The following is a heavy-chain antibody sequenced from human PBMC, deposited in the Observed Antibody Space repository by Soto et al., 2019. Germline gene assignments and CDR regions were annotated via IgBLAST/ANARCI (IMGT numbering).Heavy chain of an antibody. J-gene: IGHJ6*02. CDR1: GGSISSSNW. Sequence: QVQLQESGPGLVKPSGTLSLTCAVSGGSISSSNWWSWVRQPPEKGLEWIGEIYHSGSTNYNPSLKSRVTISVDKSKNQFSLKLSSVTAADTAVYYCARGRQIAAAGDENYYYYGMDVWGQGTTVTVSS. CDR3: ARGRQIAAAGDENYYYYGMDV. D-gene: IGHD6-13*01. V-gene: IGHV4-4*02. CDR2: IYHSGST.